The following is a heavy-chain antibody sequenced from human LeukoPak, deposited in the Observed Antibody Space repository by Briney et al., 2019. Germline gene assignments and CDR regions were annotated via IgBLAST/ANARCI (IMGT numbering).Heavy chain of an antibody. J-gene: IGHJ1*01. CDR1: GFTFSSYW. Sequence: PGGSLRLSCSASGFTFSSYWMSWVRQAPGKRVEWVANIKQDGSEKYFVDSVKGRFIISRDNAKNSLYLQMNSLRAEDTAMYYCASLFSGYYTEYFQHWGQGTLVTVSS. V-gene: IGHV3-7*01. CDR3: ASLFSGYYTEYFQH. D-gene: IGHD3-3*01. CDR2: IKQDGSEK.